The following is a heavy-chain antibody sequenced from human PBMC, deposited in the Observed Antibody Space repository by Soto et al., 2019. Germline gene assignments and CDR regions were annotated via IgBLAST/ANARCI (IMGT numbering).Heavy chain of an antibody. CDR2: ISTSGDTT. CDR1: GFIFGYYA. J-gene: IGHJ4*02. Sequence: EVQLLESGGGLVQPGGSLRLSCAAPGFIFGYYAMSWVRQAPGRGLEWVSVISTSGDTTYHADSVKGRFTISRDNSKGTLFLQMNRLKAHDTAIYYGVKHFCVSGNLIPTFDHWGQGTLVTVSS. V-gene: IGHV3-23*01. D-gene: IGHD3-10*01. CDR3: VKHFCVSGNLIPTFDH.